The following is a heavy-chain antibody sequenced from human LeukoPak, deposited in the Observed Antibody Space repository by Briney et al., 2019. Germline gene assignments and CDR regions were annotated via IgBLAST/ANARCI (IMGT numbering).Heavy chain of an antibody. D-gene: IGHD3-3*01. CDR3: ARATEPWSFDY. J-gene: IGHJ4*02. CDR1: GGSISSGTYS. Sequence: SETLSLTCTVSGGSISSGTYSWSWIRQHPGKGLEWIGYIHYSGSTHYKPSLKRRVTISADTSKNRFSLKLSSVTAADTAVYYCARATEPWSFDYWGQGTLVTVSS. CDR2: IHYSGST. V-gene: IGHV4-31*03.